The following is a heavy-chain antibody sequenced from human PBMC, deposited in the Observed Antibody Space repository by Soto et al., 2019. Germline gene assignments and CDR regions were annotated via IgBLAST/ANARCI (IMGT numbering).Heavy chain of an antibody. CDR1: GFTFSSYA. J-gene: IGHJ4*02. V-gene: IGHV3-23*01. CDR3: ARLRKGGYCDY. Sequence: GGSLRLSCAASGFTFSSYAMSWVRQAPGKGLEWVSAISGSGGSTYYADSVKGRFTISRDSAKKSLYLQMDSLRAEDTAVYYCARLRKGGYCDYWGQGALVTVSS. CDR2: ISGSGGST. D-gene: IGHD1-26*01.